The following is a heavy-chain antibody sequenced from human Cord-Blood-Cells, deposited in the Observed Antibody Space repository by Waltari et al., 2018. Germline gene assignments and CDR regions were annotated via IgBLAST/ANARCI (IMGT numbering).Heavy chain of an antibody. V-gene: IGHV4-34*01. CDR1: GGSFSCYY. D-gene: IGHD6-19*01. J-gene: IGHJ4*02. CDR3: ARDILNSSGWYAGNY. Sequence: QLQLQQWCAGPLKPSATLSLTCAVYGGSFSCYYWRWIRPPQGKGLEWSGEINHSGSTNYNPSLKSRVTISVDTSKNQFSLKLSSVTAADTAVYYCARDILNSSGWYAGNYWGQGTLVTVSS. CDR2: INHSGST.